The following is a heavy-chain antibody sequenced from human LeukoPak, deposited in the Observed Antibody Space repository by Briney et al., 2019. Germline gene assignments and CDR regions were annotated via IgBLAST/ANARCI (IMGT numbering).Heavy chain of an antibody. J-gene: IGHJ4*02. CDR2: IKQDGSEK. Sequence: GGSLRLSCAASGFTFSSYWMSWVRQAPGKGLEWVANIKQDGSEKYYVDSVKGRFTISRDNAKNSLYLQMNSLRAEDKAVYYCAREESRGTYYGGSAPCDYWGQGTLVTVSS. V-gene: IGHV3-7*01. CDR3: AREESRGTYYGGSAPCDY. CDR1: GFTFSSYW. D-gene: IGHD1-26*01.